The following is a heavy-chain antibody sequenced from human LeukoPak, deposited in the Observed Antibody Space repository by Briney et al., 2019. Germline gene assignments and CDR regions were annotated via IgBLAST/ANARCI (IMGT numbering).Heavy chain of an antibody. J-gene: IGHJ6*02. D-gene: IGHD3-9*01. Sequence: ASVKVSCKASGYTFTGYYMHWVRQAPGQGLEWMGWINTNTGNPTYAQGFTGRFVFSLDTSVSTAYLQISSLKAEDTAVYYCARIYDIFFYYGMDVWGQGTTVTVSS. CDR3: ARIYDIFFYYGMDV. V-gene: IGHV7-4-1*02. CDR1: GYTFTGYY. CDR2: INTNTGNP.